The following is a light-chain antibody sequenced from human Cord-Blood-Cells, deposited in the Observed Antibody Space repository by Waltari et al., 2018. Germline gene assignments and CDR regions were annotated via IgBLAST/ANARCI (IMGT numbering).Light chain of an antibody. V-gene: IGKV3-15*01. Sequence: EIVMTQSPATLSVSPGERATLSCRASQSVSSNLAWYQQKPGQAPRLLIYGASTRATGSPPRFSGSGSGTEFTLTISSLQSEDFAVYYCQQYNNWPWTFGQGTKVEIK. CDR3: QQYNNWPWT. J-gene: IGKJ1*01. CDR2: GAS. CDR1: QSVSSN.